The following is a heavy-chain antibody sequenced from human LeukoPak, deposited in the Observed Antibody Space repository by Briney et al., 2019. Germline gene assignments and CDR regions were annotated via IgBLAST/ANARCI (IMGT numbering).Heavy chain of an antibody. Sequence: PSETLSLTCAVYGGAFSGYYWSWIRQPPGKGLEWIGEINHSGSTNYNPSLKSRVTISVDTSKNQFSLKLSSVTAADTAVYYCVRAPQKTVYSSGWNLRSEYLQHWGQGTLVTVSS. CDR3: VRAPQKTVYSSGWNLRSEYLQH. CDR2: INHSGST. V-gene: IGHV4-34*01. CDR1: GGAFSGYY. D-gene: IGHD6-19*01. J-gene: IGHJ1*01.